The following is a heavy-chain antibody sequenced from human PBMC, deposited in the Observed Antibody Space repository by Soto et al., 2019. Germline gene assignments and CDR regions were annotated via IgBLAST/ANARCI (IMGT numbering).Heavy chain of an antibody. Sequence: SESLTLACEVSGYSISSINWWIWVRQPRGKGLQWIGEVYHTGTTNYNPSLKSRVTISVDKSQNHFSLNVTSVTAADTAVYYFARSSGFYGIYVLDMWGQGAVVTVSS. V-gene: IGHV4-4*02. CDR3: ARSSGFYGIYVLDM. J-gene: IGHJ4*03. CDR1: GYSISSINW. CDR2: VYHTGTT. D-gene: IGHD2-8*01.